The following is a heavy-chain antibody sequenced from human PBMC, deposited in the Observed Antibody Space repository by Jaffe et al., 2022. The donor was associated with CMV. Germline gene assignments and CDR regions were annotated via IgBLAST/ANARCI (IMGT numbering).Heavy chain of an antibody. D-gene: IGHD3-22*01. CDR1: GGSFSGYY. Sequence: QVQLQQWGAGLLKPSETLSLTCAVYGGSFSGYYWSWIRQPPGKGLEWIGEINHSGSTNYNPSLKSRVTISVDTSKNQFSLKLSSVTAADTAVYYCARVVRILDSSGYYFDYWGQGTLVTVSS. V-gene: IGHV4-34*01. J-gene: IGHJ4*02. CDR3: ARVVRILDSSGYYFDY. CDR2: INHSGST.